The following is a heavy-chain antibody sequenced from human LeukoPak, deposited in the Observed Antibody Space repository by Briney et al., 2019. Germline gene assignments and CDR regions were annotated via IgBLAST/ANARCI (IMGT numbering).Heavy chain of an antibody. V-gene: IGHV4-34*01. CDR1: GGSFSGYY. CDR2: INHSGST. J-gene: IGHJ4*02. CDR3: AGNSFDYYGSGGYSVDY. Sequence: SETLTLTCAVYGGSFSGYYWSWIRQPPGKGLEWIGEINHSGSTNYNPSLKSRVTISVDTSKNQFSLKLSSVTAADTAVYYCAGNSFDYYGSGGYSVDYWGQGTLVTVSS. D-gene: IGHD3-10*01.